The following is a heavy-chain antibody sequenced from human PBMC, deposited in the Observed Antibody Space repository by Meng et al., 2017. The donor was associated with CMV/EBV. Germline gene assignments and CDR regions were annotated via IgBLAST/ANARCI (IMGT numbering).Heavy chain of an antibody. V-gene: IGHV2-5*09. J-gene: IGHJ4*02. CDR2: IYWDDDK. CDR1: GFSLSTSGVG. D-gene: IGHD4-17*01. CDR3: ARGGLRGFDY. Sequence: QVTLKECGPTVGEPARTRPRACTFSGFSLSTSGVGVGWSRQPPGKALEWLALIYWDDDKRYGPSLKSRLTISKDTSKNHVVLTMTNMDPVDTATYCCARGGLRGFDYWGQGTLVTVSS.